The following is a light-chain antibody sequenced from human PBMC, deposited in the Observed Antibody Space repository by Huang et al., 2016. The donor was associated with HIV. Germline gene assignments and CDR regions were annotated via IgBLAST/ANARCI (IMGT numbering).Light chain of an antibody. V-gene: IGKV1-8*01. Sequence: IQMTQSPSSLSASTGDRVTISCRASQGISNFLAWFQQTPGKAPKLLIYAASTLQSGVPSRFSGSGSGTDFSRTISNLQSDDFASYFCQQYHTYPLVTFGGGTKVEIK. CDR3: QQYHTYPLVT. J-gene: IGKJ4*01. CDR1: QGISNF. CDR2: AAS.